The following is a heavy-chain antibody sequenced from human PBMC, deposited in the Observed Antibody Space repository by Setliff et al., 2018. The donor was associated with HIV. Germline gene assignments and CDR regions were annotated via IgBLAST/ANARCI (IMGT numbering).Heavy chain of an antibody. CDR1: GYSFAAYY. CDR3: ARDPALTYSGYVYWYFDL. Sequence: ASVKVSCKAAGYSFAAYYIHWVRQAPGQGLEWMGWINPNSGGTNYAQKFQGRVTLTRDTSISTANMELSGLRSDDTAVYYCARDPALTYSGYVYWYFDLWGRGTLVTRLL. V-gene: IGHV1-2*02. CDR2: INPNSGGT. J-gene: IGHJ2*01. D-gene: IGHD5-12*01.